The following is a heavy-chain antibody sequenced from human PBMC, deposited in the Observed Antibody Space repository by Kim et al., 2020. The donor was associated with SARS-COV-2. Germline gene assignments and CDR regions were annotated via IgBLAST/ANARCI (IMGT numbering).Heavy chain of an antibody. CDR1: GFTFSDYL. Sequence: GGSLRLSCAASGFTFSDYLMSWVRQAPGKGLEWVANIKQDVNGKNYVDSVKGRFTISRDNTKNSLYLQMTNLRAEDTAVYYCARGILGAYWGQGTLVTVS. CDR2: IKQDVNGK. J-gene: IGHJ4*02. V-gene: IGHV3-7*01. CDR3: ARGILGAY. D-gene: IGHD5-18*01.